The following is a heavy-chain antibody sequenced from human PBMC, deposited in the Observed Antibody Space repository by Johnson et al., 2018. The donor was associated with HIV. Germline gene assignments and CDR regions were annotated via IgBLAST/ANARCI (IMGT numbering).Heavy chain of an antibody. CDR2: IKQDGSEK. CDR1: GFTFSSYW. CDR3: ARQQLSRNVAFDI. D-gene: IGHD6-13*01. Sequence: VQLVESGGGLVQPGGSLRLSCAASGFTFSSYWMSWVRQAPGKGLEWVANIKQDGSEKYYVDSVKGRFTISRDNAKNSLYPQMNSLRAEDTAVYYCARQQLSRNVAFDIWGQGTMVTVSS. V-gene: IGHV3-7*03. J-gene: IGHJ3*02.